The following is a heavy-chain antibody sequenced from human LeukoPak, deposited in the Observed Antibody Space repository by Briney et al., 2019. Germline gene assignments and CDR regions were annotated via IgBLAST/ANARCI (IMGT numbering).Heavy chain of an antibody. J-gene: IGHJ4*02. V-gene: IGHV4-30-2*01. D-gene: IGHD2-21*01. CDR2: IYHSGTS. CDR3: ARTKGGGDSVDY. CDR1: GGSMSSGGYS. Sequence: SETLSLTCTVSGGSMSSGGYSWSWIQQPPGKGLEWIGYIYHSGTSYHSPSLQSRVTISVDRSKNQFSLKLSSVTAADTAVYYCARTKGGGDSVDYWGQGTLVTVSS.